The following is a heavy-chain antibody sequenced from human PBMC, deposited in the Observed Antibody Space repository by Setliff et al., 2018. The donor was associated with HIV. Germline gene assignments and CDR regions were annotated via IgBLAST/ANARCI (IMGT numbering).Heavy chain of an antibody. CDR1: GGSISSSNYY. D-gene: IGHD3-16*01. Sequence: PSETLSLTCSVSGGSISSSNYYWGWIRQPPGKGLEWIGSIYYSGSTYYNPSLKSRVTISVDTSKNQFSLNLPSVPAADTAVYYRARGPWGRGENYAGLPFDNWGQGKLVTVSS. J-gene: IGHJ4*02. CDR3: ARGPWGRGENYAGLPFDN. CDR2: IYYSGST. V-gene: IGHV4-39*07.